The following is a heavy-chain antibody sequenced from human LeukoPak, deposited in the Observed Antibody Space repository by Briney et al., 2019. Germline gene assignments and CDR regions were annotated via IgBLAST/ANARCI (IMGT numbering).Heavy chain of an antibody. CDR2: ISGSGGST. V-gene: IGHV3-23*01. J-gene: IGHJ4*02. CDR1: GFTFSSYA. Sequence: GESLKISCAASGFTFSSYAMSWVRQAPGKGLEWVSAISGSGGSTYYADSVKGRFTISRDNSKNTLYLQMNSLRAEDTAVYYCAKDLAGDYHFWYWGQGTLVTVSS. CDR3: AKDLAGDYHFWY. D-gene: IGHD4-17*01.